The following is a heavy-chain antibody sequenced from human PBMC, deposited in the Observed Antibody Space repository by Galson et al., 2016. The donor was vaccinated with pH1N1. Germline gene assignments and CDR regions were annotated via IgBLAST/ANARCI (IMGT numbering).Heavy chain of an antibody. D-gene: IGHD4-17*01. CDR2: ISSSGSHT. J-gene: IGHJ3*02. CDR3: ARESRSGDYKFDAFDI. CDR1: GFTFSDYY. Sequence: SLRLSCAASGFTFSDYYMSWVRQAPGKGLEWVSYISSSGSHTDYADSVRGRFTISRDNAKNSLYLQMNSLRAEDTAVYYCARESRSGDYKFDAFDIWGQGTMVTVSS. V-gene: IGHV3-11*06.